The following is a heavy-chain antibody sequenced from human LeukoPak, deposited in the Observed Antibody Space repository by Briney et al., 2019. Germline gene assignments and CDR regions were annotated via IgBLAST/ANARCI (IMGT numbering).Heavy chain of an antibody. J-gene: IGHJ4*02. D-gene: IGHD3-22*01. CDR3: ATYRFYYDSSGFDY. CDR2: ISSSSSYI. V-gene: IGHV3-21*01. CDR1: GFTFSSYS. Sequence: AGGSPRLSCAASGFTFSSYSMNWVRQAPGKGLEWVSSISSSSSYIYYADSVKGRFTISRDNAKNSLYLQMNSLRAEDTAVYYCATYRFYYDSSGFDYWGQGTLVTVSS.